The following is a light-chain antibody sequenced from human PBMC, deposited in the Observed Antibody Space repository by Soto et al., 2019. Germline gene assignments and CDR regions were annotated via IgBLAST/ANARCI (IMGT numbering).Light chain of an antibody. J-gene: IGKJ2*02. V-gene: IGKV1-39*01. CDR2: AAS. CDR3: QQTDSSPCT. Sequence: DIQMTQSPSTLSASVGDSVTITCRASQKISTYLSWFKQRPGRAPDLLIFAASILHSGVPSRFSGSGSATHFTLTITGLQPEDFATYYCQQTDSSPCTFGQGTKLEI. CDR1: QKISTY.